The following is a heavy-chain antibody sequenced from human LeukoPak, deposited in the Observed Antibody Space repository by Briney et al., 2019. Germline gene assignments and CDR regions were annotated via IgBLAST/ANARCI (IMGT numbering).Heavy chain of an antibody. CDR1: GFTFSSYA. D-gene: IGHD2-15*01. Sequence: GGSLRLSCAASGFTFSSYAMSWVRQAPGQGLDWVSAISGNTGATYYADSVKGRFTISRDNSKNTLYLQMNSLRAEDTAVYYCARKWWENWFDSWGQGALVTVSS. CDR2: ISGNTGAT. CDR3: ARKWWENWFDS. V-gene: IGHV3-23*01. J-gene: IGHJ5*01.